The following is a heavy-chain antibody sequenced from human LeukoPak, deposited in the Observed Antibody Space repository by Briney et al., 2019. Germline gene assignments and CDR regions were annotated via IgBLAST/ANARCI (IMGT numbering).Heavy chain of an antibody. D-gene: IGHD3-10*01. V-gene: IGHV5-51*03. CDR3: ARRASDYYGSRTYIDY. J-gene: IGHJ4*02. Sequence: QAGESLKISCKGSGYSFTSYWIGWVRQMPGKGLEWMGIIYPGVSDTRYSPSFQGQVTISADKSISTAYLQWSSLKASDTAMYYCARRASDYYGSRTYIDYWGQGTLVTVSS. CDR1: GYSFTSYW. CDR2: IYPGVSDT.